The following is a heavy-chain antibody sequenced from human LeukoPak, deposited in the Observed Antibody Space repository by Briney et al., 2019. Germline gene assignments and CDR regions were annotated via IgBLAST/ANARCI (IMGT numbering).Heavy chain of an antibody. D-gene: IGHD2-2*01. Sequence: PGGSLRLSCVVSGFTFSSYWMHWVRQAPGKGLVWVSRINTDGSSTNYADSVKGRFTISRDNAKNTLYLQMNSLRAEDTAVYYCARAEDCSSTSCPRAFDIWGQGTMVTVSS. V-gene: IGHV3-74*01. CDR2: INTDGSST. J-gene: IGHJ3*02. CDR1: GFTFSSYW. CDR3: ARAEDCSSTSCPRAFDI.